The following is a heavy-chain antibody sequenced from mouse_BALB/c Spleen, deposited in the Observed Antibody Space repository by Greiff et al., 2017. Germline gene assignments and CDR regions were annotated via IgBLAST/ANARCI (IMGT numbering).Heavy chain of an antibody. V-gene: IGHV14-3*02. CDR3: APLTAWFAY. CDR1: GFNIKDTY. J-gene: IGHJ3*01. CDR2: IDPANGNT. Sequence: EVMLVESGAELVKPGASVKLSCTASGFNIKDTYMHWVKQRPEQGLEWIGRIDPANGNTKYDPKFQGKATITADTSSNTAYLQLSSLTSEDTAVYYCAPLTAWFAYWGQGTLVTVSA.